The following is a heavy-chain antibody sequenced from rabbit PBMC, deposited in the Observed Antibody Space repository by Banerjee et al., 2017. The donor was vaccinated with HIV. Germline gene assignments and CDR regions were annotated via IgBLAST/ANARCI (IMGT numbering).Heavy chain of an antibody. J-gene: IGHJ2*01. CDR1: GFSFSSSYW. CDR3: ARRYSGSGYWP. Sequence: QSLEESGGDLVKPGASLTLTCTASGFSFSSSYWICWVRQAPGKGLEWIGCIYTGSSGGTAYASWAKGRFTISKTSSTTVTLQMTSLTAADTATYFCARRYSGSGYWPWGPGTLVTVS. D-gene: IGHD8-1*01. V-gene: IGHV1S40*01. CDR2: IYTGSSGGT.